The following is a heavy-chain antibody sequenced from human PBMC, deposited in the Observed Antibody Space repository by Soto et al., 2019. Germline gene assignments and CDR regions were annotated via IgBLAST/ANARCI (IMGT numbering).Heavy chain of an antibody. CDR1: GATISRGGYY. Sequence: SETLSLTCTVSGATISRGGYYWSWIRQHPGKGLEWIGYIYYSGITYYNPSLKSRVTISVDTSENQFSLTLSSVTAADTAVYYCARVGAELATAYYFDYWGQGTLVTVS. CDR2: IYYSGIT. CDR3: ARVGAELATAYYFDY. V-gene: IGHV4-31*03. D-gene: IGHD2-15*01. J-gene: IGHJ4*02.